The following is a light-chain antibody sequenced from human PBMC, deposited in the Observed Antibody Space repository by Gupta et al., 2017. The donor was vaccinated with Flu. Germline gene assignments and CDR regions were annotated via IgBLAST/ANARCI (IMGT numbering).Light chain of an antibody. J-gene: IGLJ1*01. CDR1: SSDVGTYNR. CDR2: EVS. V-gene: IGLV2-18*02. Sequence: QSALTQPPSVSGSPGQSVTISCTGTSSDVGTYNRVSWYQQSPGTAPKLMSYEVSNRPSGVPDRCAGYKSGTTALLTISGLQGEDEAYYYCSSYTSSYTFVFGTGTKVTVL. CDR3: SSYTSSYTFV.